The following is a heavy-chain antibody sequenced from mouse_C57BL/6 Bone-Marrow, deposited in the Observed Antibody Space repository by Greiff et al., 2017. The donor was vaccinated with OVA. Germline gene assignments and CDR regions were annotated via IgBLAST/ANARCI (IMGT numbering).Heavy chain of an antibody. CDR1: GFNIKDDY. CDR2: IDPENGDT. V-gene: IGHV14-4*01. D-gene: IGHD2-3*01. Sequence: VQLKESGAELVRPGASVKLSCTASGFNIKDDYMHWVKQRPEQGLEWIGWIDPENGDTEYASKFQGKATITADTSSNTAYLQLSSLTSEDTAVYYCTTRGWLLREGGYWGQGTTLTVSS. J-gene: IGHJ2*01. CDR3: TTRGWLLREGGY.